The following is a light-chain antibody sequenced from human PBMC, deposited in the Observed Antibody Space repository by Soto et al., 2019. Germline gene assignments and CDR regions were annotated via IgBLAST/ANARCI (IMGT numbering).Light chain of an antibody. V-gene: IGKV3-20*01. Sequence: EIVLTQSPGTLSLSPGERATLSCRASQSVSSSYLAWYQQKPGQAPGLLIYRASSRATGIPDRFSGSGSGADFTLTISRLEPEDFAVYYCQQYGSSPWTFGQGTKVEVK. CDR2: RAS. CDR3: QQYGSSPWT. J-gene: IGKJ1*01. CDR1: QSVSSSY.